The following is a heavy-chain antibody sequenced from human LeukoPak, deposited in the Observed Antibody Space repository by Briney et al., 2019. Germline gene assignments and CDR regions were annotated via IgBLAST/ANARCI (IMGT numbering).Heavy chain of an antibody. CDR2: FYGGGST. CDR3: ARVGAVGGVFRAFDI. CDR1: GFTVRNNY. D-gene: IGHD3-16*01. V-gene: IGHV3-66*01. J-gene: IGHJ3*02. Sequence: GGSLRLSCAASGFTVRNNYMSWVRQAPGKGLEWVSGFYGGGSTDYADSVKGRFTISRDNSKNTLYLQMNSLRAEDTAVYYCARVGAVGGVFRAFDIWGQGTMVTVSS.